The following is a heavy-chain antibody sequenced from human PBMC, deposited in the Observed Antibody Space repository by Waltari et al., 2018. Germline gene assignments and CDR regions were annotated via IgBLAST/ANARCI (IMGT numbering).Heavy chain of an antibody. Sequence: QVQLQQWGAGLLKPSETLSLTCAVYGGSFGAYYWSWIRQPPGKGLEWIGQIDHRGGTRYPPSLKSRVTVSLDTSKNQFSLKLSSVTAADTAVYYCASHCSGGTCYHGFDIWGQGTMVTVSS. J-gene: IGHJ3*02. CDR2: IDHRGGT. CDR1: GGSFGAYY. V-gene: IGHV4-34*02. D-gene: IGHD2-15*01. CDR3: ASHCSGGTCYHGFDI.